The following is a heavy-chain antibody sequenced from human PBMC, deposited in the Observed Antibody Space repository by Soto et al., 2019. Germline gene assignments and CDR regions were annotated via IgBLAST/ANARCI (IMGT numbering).Heavy chain of an antibody. CDR2: IIPIFGTA. Sequence: ASVKVSCKASVGTFSSYAISWVRQAPGQGLEWMGGIIPIFGTANYAQKFQGRVTITADESTSTAYMELSSLRSEDTAVYYCARGSDYDSSGYYYSWFDPWGQGTLVTIS. D-gene: IGHD3-22*01. CDR3: ARGSDYDSSGYYYSWFDP. J-gene: IGHJ5*02. CDR1: VGTFSSYA. V-gene: IGHV1-69*13.